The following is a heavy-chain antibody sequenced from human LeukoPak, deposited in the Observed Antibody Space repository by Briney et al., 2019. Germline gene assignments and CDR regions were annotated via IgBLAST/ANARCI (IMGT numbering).Heavy chain of an antibody. CDR3: LAGYYYYYMDV. D-gene: IGHD6-13*01. Sequence: GGSLRLYCAAYGFPFSNYWLHWVRQAPGKGLVWVARINTHGSSTNYADSVKGRFTISRDNAKNTLCLQMTSLSAEDTAVYYALAGYYYYYMDVWGKGTTVTVSS. CDR1: GFPFSNYW. J-gene: IGHJ6*03. V-gene: IGHV3-74*01. CDR2: INTHGSST.